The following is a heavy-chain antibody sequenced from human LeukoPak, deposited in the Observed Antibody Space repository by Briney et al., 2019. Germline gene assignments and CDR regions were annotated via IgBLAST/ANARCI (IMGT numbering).Heavy chain of an antibody. CDR2: ISGDGGST. J-gene: IGHJ5*02. CDR1: GFTFDDYA. D-gene: IGHD2-2*01. Sequence: PGGSLRPSCVVSGFTFDDYAMHWVRQAPGKGLEWVSLISGDGGSTYYADSVKGRFTISRDNSKNSLFLQMNSLRAEDTAVYYCARDFVVLPLGDWFDPWGQGTLVTVSS. CDR3: ARDFVVLPLGDWFDP. V-gene: IGHV3-43*02.